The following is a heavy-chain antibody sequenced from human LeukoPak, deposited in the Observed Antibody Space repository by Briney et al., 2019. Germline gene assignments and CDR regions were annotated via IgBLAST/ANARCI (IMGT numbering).Heavy chain of an antibody. CDR1: GFTFSSYG. V-gene: IGHV3-30*02. CDR2: IRYDGSNK. J-gene: IGHJ4*02. D-gene: IGHD1-26*01. CDR3: AKGGRGSSAGDY. Sequence: GGSLRLSCAASGFTFSSYGMHWVRQAPGKGLEWVAFIRYDGSNKYYADSVKGRFTISRVNSKNTLYLQMNSLRAEDTAVYYCAKGGRGSSAGDYWGQGTLVTVSS.